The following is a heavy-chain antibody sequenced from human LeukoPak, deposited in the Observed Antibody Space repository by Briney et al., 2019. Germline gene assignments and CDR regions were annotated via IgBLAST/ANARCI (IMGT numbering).Heavy chain of an antibody. CDR1: VDTFINSA. CDR2: INAGNGVT. V-gene: IGHV1-3*03. J-gene: IGHJ4*02. Sequence: GASLRDSSKPPVDTFINSAIYWVRQTPGQRREWMGWINAGNGVTNYSQTFQGAVTLTRDTSANTAYMQLSSLRSEDMAVYYCARDPLQYHDLLTGSQPQYYFDCGGQ. CDR3: ARDPLQYHDLLTGSQPQYYFDC. D-gene: IGHD3-9*01.